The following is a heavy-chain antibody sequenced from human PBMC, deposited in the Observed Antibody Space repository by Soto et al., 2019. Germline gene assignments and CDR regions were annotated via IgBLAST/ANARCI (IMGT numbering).Heavy chain of an antibody. CDR2: IWYDGSNK. J-gene: IGHJ6*02. CDR3: ARDGRSWYRYYYYGMDV. Sequence: GGSLRLSCAASGFTFSSYGMHWVRQAPGKGLEWVAVIWYDGSNKYYADSVKGRFTISRDNSKNTLYLQMNSLRAEDTAVYYCARDGRSWYRYYYYGMDVWGQGTTVTVSS. V-gene: IGHV3-33*01. CDR1: GFTFSSYG. D-gene: IGHD6-13*01.